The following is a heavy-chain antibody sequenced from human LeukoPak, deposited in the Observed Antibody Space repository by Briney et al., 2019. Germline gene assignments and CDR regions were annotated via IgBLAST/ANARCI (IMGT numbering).Heavy chain of an antibody. CDR2: ISGSGGST. V-gene: IGHV3-23*01. CDR1: GFTFSSYA. J-gene: IGHJ3*02. D-gene: IGHD1-26*01. Sequence: HTGGSLRLSCAASGFTFSSYAMSWVRQAPGKGLEWVSAISGSGGSTYYADSVKGRFTISRDNSKNTLYLQMNSLRAEDTAVYYCARARGDSGSSYAADAFDIWGQGTMVTVSS. CDR3: ARARGDSGSSYAADAFDI.